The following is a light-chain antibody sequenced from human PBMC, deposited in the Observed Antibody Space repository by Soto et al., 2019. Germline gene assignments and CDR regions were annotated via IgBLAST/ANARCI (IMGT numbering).Light chain of an antibody. CDR2: DLI. Sequence: QSALTQPRSVSGFPGQSVTIYCTGTNSDVGGYDYVSWYRQHPGKAPKLLIYDLIKRPSGVPDRFSGSKSGNTAYLTISGLQAEDEADYYCCSSAGTYTRVFGTGTQLTVL. V-gene: IGLV2-11*01. CDR1: NSDVGGYDY. J-gene: IGLJ1*01. CDR3: CSSAGTYTRV.